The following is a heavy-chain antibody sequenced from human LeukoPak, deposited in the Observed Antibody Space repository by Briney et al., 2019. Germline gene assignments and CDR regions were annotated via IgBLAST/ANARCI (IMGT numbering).Heavy chain of an antibody. CDR2: MIPIFGTA. D-gene: IGHD3-10*01. J-gene: IGHJ4*01. CDR1: GGTFSSYA. CDR3: ASVYYGARLGDGIVYIYNY. V-gene: IGHV1-69*05. Sequence: SVKVSCKASGGTFSSYAISWVRQAPGQGLEWMERMIPIFGTANYAQKFQGRVTITTDESTSTAYMELSSLRSENTPVYDGASVYYGARLGDGIVYIYNYCG.